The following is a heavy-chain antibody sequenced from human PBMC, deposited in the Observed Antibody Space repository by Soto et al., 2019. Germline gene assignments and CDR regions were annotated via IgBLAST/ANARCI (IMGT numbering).Heavy chain of an antibody. CDR2: ISAYNGNT. J-gene: IGHJ6*02. CDR3: ARDGSSIDYYYYGMDV. V-gene: IGHV1-18*01. D-gene: IGHD6-13*01. Sequence: ASVKVSCKASGYTFTSYGISWVRQAPGQGLEWMGWISAYNGNTNYAQKLQGRVTMTTDTSTSTAYMELRSLRSDDTAVYYCARDGSSIDYYYYGMDVWGQGTTVTVSS. CDR1: GYTFTSYG.